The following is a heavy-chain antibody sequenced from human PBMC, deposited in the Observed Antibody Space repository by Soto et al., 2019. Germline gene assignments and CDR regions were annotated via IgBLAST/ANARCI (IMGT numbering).Heavy chain of an antibody. J-gene: IGHJ6*03. D-gene: IGHD3-10*01. CDR3: ARRKGSRITMVRGVTPHTTNYYYYYMDV. Sequence: QVQLVQSGPEVKKPGASVKVSCKASGYTFTSYDINWVRQATGQGLEWMGWMNPNSGNTGYAQKFQGRVTMTRSISISTAYMELSSLRSEDTAVYYCARRKGSRITMVRGVTPHTTNYYYYYMDVWGKGTTVTVSS. CDR1: GYTFTSYD. CDR2: MNPNSGNT. V-gene: IGHV1-8*01.